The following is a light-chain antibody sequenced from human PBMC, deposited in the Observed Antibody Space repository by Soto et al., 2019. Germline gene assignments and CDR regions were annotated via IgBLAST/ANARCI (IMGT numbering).Light chain of an antibody. CDR3: QQRSNWPPVT. CDR1: QSINRH. CDR2: DAS. V-gene: IGKV3-11*01. J-gene: IGKJ4*01. Sequence: EILLTQSPATLSLSPGERATLSCRASQSINRHLAWYRQKPGQAPRLLIYDASNRATGIPARFSGSGSGTDFTLTISSLEPEDFGVYYCQQRSNWPPVTFGGGTKVDIK.